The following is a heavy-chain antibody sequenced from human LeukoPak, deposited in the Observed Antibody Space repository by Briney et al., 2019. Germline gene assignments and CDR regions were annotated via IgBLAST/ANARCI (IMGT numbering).Heavy chain of an antibody. CDR3: VKRTAGSGSPPFDY. CDR1: GFTFSSYA. V-gene: IGHV3-64D*06. D-gene: IGHD3-10*01. J-gene: IGHJ4*02. Sequence: GGSLRLSCSASGFTFSSYAMHWVRQAPGKGLEYVSEITADGVDTSYADSVKGRFTISRDNSKNTLYLQMSNLRTEDTAVYYCVKRTAGSGSPPFDYWGQGTLVTVSS. CDR2: ITADGVDT.